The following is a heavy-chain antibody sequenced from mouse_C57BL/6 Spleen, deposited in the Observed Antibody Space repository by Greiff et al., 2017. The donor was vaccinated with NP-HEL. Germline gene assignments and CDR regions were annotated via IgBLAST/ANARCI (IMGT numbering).Heavy chain of an antibody. J-gene: IGHJ4*01. V-gene: IGHV1-61*01. CDR1: GYTFTSYW. CDR3: ARIITTVVGAMDY. Sequence: VQLQQPGAELVRPGSSVKLSCKASGYTFTSYWMDWVKQRPGQGLEWIGNIYPSDSETHYNQKFKDKATLTVDKSSSTAYMQLSSLTSEDSAVYYCARIITTVVGAMDYWGQGTSVTVSS. CDR2: IYPSDSET. D-gene: IGHD1-1*01.